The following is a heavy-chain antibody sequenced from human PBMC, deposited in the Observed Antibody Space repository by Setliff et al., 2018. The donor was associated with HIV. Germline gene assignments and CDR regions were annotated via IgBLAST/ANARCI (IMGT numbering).Heavy chain of an antibody. CDR1: GYTFAIYG. J-gene: IGHJ4*02. CDR3: ARPVEMANREFDY. Sequence: ASVKVSCKASGYTFAIYGISWVRQAPGQGLEWMGWISGNNANTNYAQKLQGRVTMTTDTSTSTAYMELRSLRSDDTAVYYCARPVEMANREFDYWGQGTLVTVSS. D-gene: IGHD1-26*01. V-gene: IGHV1-18*01. CDR2: ISGNNANT.